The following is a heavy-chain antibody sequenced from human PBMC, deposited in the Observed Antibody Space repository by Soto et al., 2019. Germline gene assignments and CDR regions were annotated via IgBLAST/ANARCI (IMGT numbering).Heavy chain of an antibody. CDR2: IYPGDSDT. CDR1: GYSFTSYW. Sequence: GESLKISCKGSGYSFTSYWIGWVRQMPGKGLEWMGIIYPGDSDTRYSPSFQGQVTISADKSISTAYLQWSSLKASDTAMYYCARHAGRRRWGFLEWSKYYFDYWGQGTLVTVSS. D-gene: IGHD3-3*01. CDR3: ARHAGRRRWGFLEWSKYYFDY. J-gene: IGHJ4*02. V-gene: IGHV5-51*01.